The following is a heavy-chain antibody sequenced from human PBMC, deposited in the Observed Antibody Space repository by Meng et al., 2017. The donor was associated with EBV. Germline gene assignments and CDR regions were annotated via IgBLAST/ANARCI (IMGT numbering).Heavy chain of an antibody. CDR3: AHSRVGATEFDY. J-gene: IGHJ4*02. Sequence: KDLGPTLVKPTQPPTLTCTFSGCSLSTSGGVVGWICQPPVKALEWLALIYWDDDKRYSPSLKSRLTITKDTSKNQVVLTMTNMDPVDTATYYCAHSRVGATEFDYWGQGTLVTVSS. D-gene: IGHD1-26*01. V-gene: IGHV2-5*02. CDR2: IYWDDDK. CDR1: GCSLSTSGGV.